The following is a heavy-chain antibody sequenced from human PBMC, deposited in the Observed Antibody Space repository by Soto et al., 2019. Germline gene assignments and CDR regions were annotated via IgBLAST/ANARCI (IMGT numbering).Heavy chain of an antibody. CDR2: IWFDGSDR. CDR1: GFSFESYG. V-gene: IGHV3-33*01. Sequence: GGSLRLSCAASGFSFESYGMHWVRQTPGKGLEWVAAIWFDGSDRNYVDSVKGRFTISRDNSKTSVFLQLTSLRVEDTAVYYCARDGPNNIGFDYWGQGTLVTVSS. J-gene: IGHJ4*02. CDR3: ARDGPNNIGFDY. D-gene: IGHD1-1*01.